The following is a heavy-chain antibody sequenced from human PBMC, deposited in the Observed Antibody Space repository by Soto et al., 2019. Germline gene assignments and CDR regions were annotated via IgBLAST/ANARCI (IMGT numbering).Heavy chain of an antibody. CDR2: IYYSGST. CDR3: ALTIAGHYYDSSGYLVY. D-gene: IGHD3-22*01. V-gene: IGHV4-31*09. Sequence: SETLSLTCTVSGGSISSGGYYWSWIRQHPGEGLDWIGYIYYSGSTYYNPSLKSRVTISVDKSKNQFSLKLSSVTAADTAVYYCALTIAGHYYDSSGYLVYWGQGTLVTVSS. J-gene: IGHJ4*02. CDR1: GGSISSGGYY.